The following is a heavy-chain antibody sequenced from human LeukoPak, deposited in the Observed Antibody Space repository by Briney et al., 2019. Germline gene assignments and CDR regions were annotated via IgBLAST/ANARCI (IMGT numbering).Heavy chain of an antibody. CDR1: GGSISSYY. D-gene: IGHD6-19*01. V-gene: IGHV4-4*08. CDR2: IYTSGST. CDR3: AGAWSPLQFYYYYYMDV. J-gene: IGHJ6*03. Sequence: SETLSLTCTVSGGSISSYYWSWIRQPPGKGLEWIGRIYTSGSTNYNPSLKSRVTISVDTSKNQFSLKLSSVTAADTAVYYCAGAWSPLQFYYYYYMDVWGKGTTVTVSS.